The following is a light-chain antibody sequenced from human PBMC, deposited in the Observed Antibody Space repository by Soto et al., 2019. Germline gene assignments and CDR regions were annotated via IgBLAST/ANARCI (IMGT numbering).Light chain of an antibody. CDR3: TSYAGGNNWV. J-gene: IGLJ3*02. CDR2: EVS. Sequence: QSALAQPPSASGSPGQSVTISCTGATSDISGHNYVSWYQQHPGKAPKLMIYEVSKRPSWVPDRFSASKSGNTASLTVSGLRGEDEADYYCTSYAGGNNWVFGGGTKLTVL. CDR1: TSDISGHNY. V-gene: IGLV2-8*01.